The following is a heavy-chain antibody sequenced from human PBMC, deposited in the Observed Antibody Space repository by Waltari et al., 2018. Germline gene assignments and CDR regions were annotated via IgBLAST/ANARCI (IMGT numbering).Heavy chain of an antibody. CDR3: AIRRRDVYNYGRRAFDV. V-gene: IGHV4-34*01. D-gene: IGHD5-12*01. J-gene: IGHJ3*01. Sequence: QVQLQQWGAGLLKPSETLSLTCAVYGGSFSAYYWHWIRQPPGKGLEWIGEINDSGSTKYNPSLKGRVTISVDTSKNQFSLKLSSVTAADTAVYYCAIRRRDVYNYGRRAFDVWGQGTMVTVSA. CDR1: GGSFSAYY. CDR2: INDSGST.